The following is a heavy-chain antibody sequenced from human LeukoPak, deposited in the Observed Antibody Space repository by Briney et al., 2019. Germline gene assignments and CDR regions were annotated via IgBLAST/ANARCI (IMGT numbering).Heavy chain of an antibody. D-gene: IGHD6-19*01. V-gene: IGHV3-48*03. Sequence: GGSLRLSCAASGFTFSSYEMNWVRQAPGKGLEWVSYISSSGSTIYYGDSVKGRFTISRDNAKNSLYLQMNSLTAEDTAVYYCAKWLTQYHYYMDAWGKGTTVTVSS. CDR3: AKWLTQYHYYMDA. J-gene: IGHJ6*03. CDR2: ISSSGSTI. CDR1: GFTFSSYE.